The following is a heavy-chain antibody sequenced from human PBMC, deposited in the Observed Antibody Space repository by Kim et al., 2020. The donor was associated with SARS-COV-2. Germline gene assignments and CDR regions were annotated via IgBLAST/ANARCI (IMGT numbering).Heavy chain of an antibody. J-gene: IGHJ6*02. D-gene: IGHD2-15*01. CDR3: AKDGGYCSGGSCHYYYYYGMDV. CDR1: GFTFSSYA. V-gene: IGHV3-23*01. CDR2: ISGSGGST. Sequence: GGSLRLSCAASGFTFSSYAMSWVRQAPGKGLEWVSAISGSGGSTYYADSVKGRFTISRDNSKNTLYLQMNSLRAEDTAVYYCAKDGGYCSGGSCHYYYYYGMDVWGQGTTVTVSS.